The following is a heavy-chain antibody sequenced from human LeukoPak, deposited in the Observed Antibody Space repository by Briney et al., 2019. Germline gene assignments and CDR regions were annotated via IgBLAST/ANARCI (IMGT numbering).Heavy chain of an antibody. D-gene: IGHD4-17*01. V-gene: IGHV3-21*01. CDR2: ISSSGTYI. CDR1: GFTLSSYT. Sequence: GGSLRLSCSASGFTLSSYTMTWVRQAPGKGLEWVSSISSSGTYIDYADSVKGRFTISRDNAKNSLCLQMNSLRAEDTAVYYCARDRGVTTSGYFDYWGQGTLVTVSS. J-gene: IGHJ4*02. CDR3: ARDRGVTTSGYFDY.